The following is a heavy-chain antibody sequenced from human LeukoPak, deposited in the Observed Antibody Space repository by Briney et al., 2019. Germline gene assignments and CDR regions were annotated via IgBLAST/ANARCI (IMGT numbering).Heavy chain of an antibody. V-gene: IGHV4-4*07. J-gene: IGHJ4*02. CDR3: ARGGIVPAATFFDY. CDR1: GGSISSYY. Sequence: PSETLSLTCTVSGGSISSYYWSWIRQPAGKGLEWIGRIYTSGSTNYNPSLKSRVTMSVDTSENQFSLKLSSVTAADTAVYYCARGGIVPAATFFDYWGQGTLVTVSS. D-gene: IGHD2-2*01. CDR2: IYTSGST.